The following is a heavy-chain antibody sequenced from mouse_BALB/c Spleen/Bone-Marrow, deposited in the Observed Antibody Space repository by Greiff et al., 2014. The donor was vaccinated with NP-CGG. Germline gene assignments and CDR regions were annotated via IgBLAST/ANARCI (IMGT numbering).Heavy chain of an antibody. CDR1: RFSLTSYG. J-gene: IGHJ1*01. D-gene: IGHD2-3*01. Sequence: VHLVESGPGLVAPSQSLSITCTVSRFSLTSYGVHWVRQPPGKGLEWLGVIWAGGSTNYNSALMSRLSISKDNSKSQVFLKMNSLQTDDTAMYYCARVYLWYFDVWGAGTTVTVSS. CDR3: ARVYLWYFDV. CDR2: IWAGGST. V-gene: IGHV2-9*02.